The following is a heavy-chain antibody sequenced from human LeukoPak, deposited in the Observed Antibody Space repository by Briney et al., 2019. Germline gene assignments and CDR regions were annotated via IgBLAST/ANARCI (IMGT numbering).Heavy chain of an antibody. CDR1: GFTFGTYW. CDR2: IKQDGSEK. Sequence: PGGSLRLSCAASGFTFGTYWMAWVRQAPGKGLEWVAIIKQDGSEKKSVDSVKGRFTISRDNAKNSLYLQMNSLRAEDTAVYYCARERYSSGWYPDYWGQGTLVTVSS. CDR3: ARERYSSGWYPDY. V-gene: IGHV3-7*03. J-gene: IGHJ4*02. D-gene: IGHD6-19*01.